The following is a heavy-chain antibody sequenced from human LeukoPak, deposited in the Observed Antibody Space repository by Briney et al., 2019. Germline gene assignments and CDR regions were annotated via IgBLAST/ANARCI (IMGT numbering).Heavy chain of an antibody. V-gene: IGHV1-2*02. J-gene: IGHJ4*02. D-gene: IGHD3-22*01. CDR1: GYTFTGYY. CDR2: INPNSGGT. Sequence: ASVKVSCKASGYTFTGYYMHWVRQAPGQGLEWMGWINPNSGGTNYAQKFQGRVTMTRGTSISTAYMELSRLRSDDTAVYYCARSRVKDSSGYYLGLYWGQGTLVTVSS. CDR3: ARSRVKDSSGYYLGLY.